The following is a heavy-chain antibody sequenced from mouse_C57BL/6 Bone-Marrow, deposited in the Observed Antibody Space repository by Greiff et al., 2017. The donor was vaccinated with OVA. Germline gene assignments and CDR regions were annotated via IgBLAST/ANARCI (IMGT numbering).Heavy chain of an antibody. Sequence: EVMLVESGGGLVKPGGSLKLSCAASGFTFSDYGMHWVRQAPEKGLEWVAYISSGSSTIYYADTVKGRFPISRDNAKNTLFLQMTSLRSEDTAMYYCARAGSLYYYAMDYWGQGTSVTVSP. J-gene: IGHJ4*01. CDR3: ARAGSLYYYAMDY. V-gene: IGHV5-17*01. CDR1: GFTFSDYG. D-gene: IGHD6-5*01. CDR2: ISSGSSTI.